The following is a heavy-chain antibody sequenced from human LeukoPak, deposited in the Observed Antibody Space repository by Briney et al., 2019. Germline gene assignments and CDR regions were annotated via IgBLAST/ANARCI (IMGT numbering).Heavy chain of an antibody. Sequence: GGSLRLSCAASGFIFSSNSMNWVRQAPGKGLEWVSSISGSSSSIYYADSVKGRFTISRDNAKNSLYLQMNSLRPEDTAVYYCARARGVPAAIVWFDPWGQGTLVTVSS. D-gene: IGHD2-2*02. CDR1: GFIFSSNS. J-gene: IGHJ5*02. CDR2: ISGSSSSI. V-gene: IGHV3-21*01. CDR3: ARARGVPAAIVWFDP.